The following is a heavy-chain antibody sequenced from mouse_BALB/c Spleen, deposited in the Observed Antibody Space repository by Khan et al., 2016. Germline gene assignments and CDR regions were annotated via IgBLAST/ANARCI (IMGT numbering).Heavy chain of an antibody. D-gene: IGHD2-1*01. CDR3: VMGGKKDY. CDR1: GFTFNTYA. Sequence: EVQLVESGGGLVQPKGSLKLSCAATGFTFNTYAMNWVRQAPGKGLEWVARIRSKSNNYATYYADSLKDRFTISRDDSQSMLYLQMNNLETEETDRYYYVMGGKKDYWGQGTSETVSS. J-gene: IGHJ4*01. CDR2: IRSKSNNYAT. V-gene: IGHV10-1*02.